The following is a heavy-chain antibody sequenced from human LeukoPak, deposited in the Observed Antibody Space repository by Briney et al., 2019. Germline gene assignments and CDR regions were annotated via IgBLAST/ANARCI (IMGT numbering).Heavy chain of an antibody. CDR1: GYTFTSYA. CDR3: ARPNSGYDWEGAFDI. Sequence: ASVKVSCKASGYTFTSYAMNWVRQAPGQGLEWMGWINTNTGNPTYAQGFTGRFVFSLDTSVSTAYLQISSLKAEDTAVYYCARPNSGYDWEGAFDIWGQGTMVTVSS. CDR2: INTNTGNP. D-gene: IGHD5-12*01. V-gene: IGHV7-4-1*02. J-gene: IGHJ3*02.